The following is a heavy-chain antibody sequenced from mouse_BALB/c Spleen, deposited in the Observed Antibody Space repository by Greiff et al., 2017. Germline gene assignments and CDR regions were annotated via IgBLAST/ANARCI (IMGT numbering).Heavy chain of an antibody. CDR1: GYTFTSYT. V-gene: IGHV1-4*01. Sequence: QVQLQQSGAELARPGASVKMSCKASGYTFTSYTMHWVKQRPGQGLEWIGYINPSSGYTNYNQKFKDKATLTADKSSSTAYMQLSSLTSEDSAVYYCAFYGNNVGAMDYWGQGTSVTVSS. D-gene: IGHD2-1*01. CDR3: AFYGNNVGAMDY. CDR2: INPSSGYT. J-gene: IGHJ4*01.